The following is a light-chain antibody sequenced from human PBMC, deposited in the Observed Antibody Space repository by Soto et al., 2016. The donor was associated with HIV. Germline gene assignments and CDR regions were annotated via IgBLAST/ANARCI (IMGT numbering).Light chain of an antibody. CDR1: NIGIKN. CDR3: QVWDSSHDLLVA. CDR2: DDR. V-gene: IGLV3-21*03. J-gene: IGLJ2*01. Sequence: SYELTQSPSVSVAPGKTARITCGGDNIGIKNVHWYQQKPGQAPLLVVYDDRERPSGIPERFSGSKSGTTATLTIGRVEAGDEVDYYCQVWDSSHDLLVAFGGGTKLTVL.